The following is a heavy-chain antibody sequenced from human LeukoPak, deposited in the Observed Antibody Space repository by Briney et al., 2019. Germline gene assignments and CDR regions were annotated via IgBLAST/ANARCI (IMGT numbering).Heavy chain of an antibody. V-gene: IGHV4-61*02. D-gene: IGHD6-19*01. CDR2: IYNSGST. Sequence: SETLSLTCTVSGDSISSDSYYWNWIRQPAGKGLEWIGRIYNSGSTKYNPSLRSRATISVDTSKNQFSLKLTSVTAADTAVYYCATGVTYKSGWYGFDYWGQGTLVTVSS. CDR3: ATGVTYKSGWYGFDY. J-gene: IGHJ4*02. CDR1: GDSISSDSYY.